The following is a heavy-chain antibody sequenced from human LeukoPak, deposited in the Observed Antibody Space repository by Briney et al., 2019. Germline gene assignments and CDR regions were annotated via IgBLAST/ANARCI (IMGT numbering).Heavy chain of an antibody. CDR3: ATGGYCSGGSCGTDY. CDR1: GFTFSTYT. Sequence: PGGSLRLSCAASGFTFSTYTMNWVRQAPGKGLEWVSSISSSSSYIYYADSVKGRFTISRDNAQNSLYMQMNSLRAEDTAVYYCATGGYCSGGSCGTDYWGQGTLVTVSS. CDR2: ISSSSSYI. D-gene: IGHD2-15*01. V-gene: IGHV3-21*01. J-gene: IGHJ4*02.